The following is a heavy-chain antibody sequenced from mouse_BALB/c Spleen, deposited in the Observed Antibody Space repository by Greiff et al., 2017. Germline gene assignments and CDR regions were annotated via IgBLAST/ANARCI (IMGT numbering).Heavy chain of an antibody. CDR3: ARDGYYSYYAMDY. D-gene: IGHD2-3*01. CDR1: GFTFSSYA. Sequence: EVKVIESGGGLVKPGGSLKLSCAASGFTFSSYAMSWVRQTPEKRLEWVASISSGGSTYYPDSVKGRFTISRDNARNILYLQMSSLRSEDTAMYYCARDGYYSYYAMDYWGQGTSVTVSS. J-gene: IGHJ4*01. CDR2: ISSGGST. V-gene: IGHV5-6-5*01.